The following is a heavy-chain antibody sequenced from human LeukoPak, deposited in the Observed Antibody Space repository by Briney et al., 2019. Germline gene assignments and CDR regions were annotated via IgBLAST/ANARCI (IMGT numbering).Heavy chain of an antibody. J-gene: IGHJ4*02. D-gene: IGHD3-10*01. Sequence: GGSLRLSCAASGFTFSRYSMHWVRQAPGKGLEWVAVIWYDGSNKYYADSVKGRFTISRDNSKNTLYLQMNSLRAEDTAVYYCARDRNTMVRGVYSPLVFDYWGQGTLVTVSS. V-gene: IGHV3-33*08. CDR3: ARDRNTMVRGVYSPLVFDY. CDR1: GFTFSRYS. CDR2: IWYDGSNK.